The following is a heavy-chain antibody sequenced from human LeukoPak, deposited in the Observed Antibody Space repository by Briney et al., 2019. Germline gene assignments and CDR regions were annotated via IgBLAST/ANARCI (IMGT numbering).Heavy chain of an antibody. Sequence: PGGSLRLSCAASGFAFSTYDMYWVRQAPGKGLEWVTVIWHDGSNQYYADSVKGRFTVSRDNSKNTLYLQMDSLRAEDTAVYYCARVIDGYNFIDYWGQGTLVTVSS. V-gene: IGHV3-33*01. CDR1: GFAFSTYD. CDR3: ARVIDGYNFIDY. D-gene: IGHD5-24*01. CDR2: IWHDGSNQ. J-gene: IGHJ4*02.